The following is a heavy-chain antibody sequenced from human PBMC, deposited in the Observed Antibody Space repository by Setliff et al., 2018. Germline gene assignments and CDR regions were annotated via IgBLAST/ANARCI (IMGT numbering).Heavy chain of an antibody. D-gene: IGHD2-8*01. CDR3: ARLVRYCTTRTCQRASGDEY. J-gene: IGHJ4*02. CDR2: INVSGGSA. Sequence: ASVKVSCKTSGYSFISYYMYWVRQAPGQGLEWMGIINVSGGSASYAQKFQGRVTFTRDTSTSTLYMELSSLISEDTAVYYCARLVRYCTTRTCQRASGDEYFGQGTLVTVSS. V-gene: IGHV1-46*01. CDR1: GYSFISYY.